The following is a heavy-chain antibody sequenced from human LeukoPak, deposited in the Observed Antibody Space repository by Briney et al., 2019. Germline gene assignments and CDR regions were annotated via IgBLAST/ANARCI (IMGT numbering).Heavy chain of an antibody. CDR1: GGTFISYA. V-gene: IGHV1-69*05. CDR3: ARESHIAAAGRYDGNY. D-gene: IGHD6-13*01. J-gene: IGHJ4*02. CDR2: IIPIFGTA. Sequence: GASVKVSCKASGGTFISYAISWVRQAPGQGLEWMGGIIPIFGTANYAQKFQGRVTITTDESTSTAYMELSSLRSEDTAVYYCARESHIAAAGRYDGNYWGQGTLVTVSS.